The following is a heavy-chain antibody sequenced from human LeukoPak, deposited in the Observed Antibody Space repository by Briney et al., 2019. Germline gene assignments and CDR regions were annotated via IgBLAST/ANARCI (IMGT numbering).Heavy chain of an antibody. CDR1: GGSISSGSYY. V-gene: IGHV4-61*02. D-gene: IGHD3-16*01. J-gene: IGHJ4*02. CDR3: ASYAGGY. CDR2: IYTSGST. Sequence: SETLSLTCTVSGGSISSGSYYWSWVRQPAGKGLEWIGRIYTSGSTNYNPSLKSRVTISVDTSKNQFSLKLSSVTAADTAVYYCASYAGGYWGQGTLVSVSS.